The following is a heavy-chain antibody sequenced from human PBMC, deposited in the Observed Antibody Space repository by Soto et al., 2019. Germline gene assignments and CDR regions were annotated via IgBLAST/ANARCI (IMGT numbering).Heavy chain of an antibody. CDR1: GYTFTGYY. CDR3: AKSSWSIFGVVIGWFDL. V-gene: IGHV1-2*02. Sequence: QEQLVQSGAEVKKPGASVKVSCKASGYTFTGYYIHWVRQAPGQGLEWMGWINPNSGGTNYAQKFQGRVNMTRDTSISTAYMDLTRLRADDTAVYDCAKSSWSIFGVVIGWFDLWGQGTLVTVSS. J-gene: IGHJ5*02. D-gene: IGHD3-3*02. CDR2: INPNSGGT.